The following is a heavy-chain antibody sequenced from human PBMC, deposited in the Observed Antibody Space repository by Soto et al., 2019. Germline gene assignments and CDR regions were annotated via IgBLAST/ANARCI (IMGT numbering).Heavy chain of an antibody. D-gene: IGHD2-21*01. J-gene: IGHJ5*01. V-gene: IGHV4-59*02. CDR1: GGSVSSDY. CDR2: VHYSGIT. Sequence: PSKTLSLTCIVSGGSVSSDYWSWVRQPPGKGLEWIGYVHYSGITIYNPSLKSRVTMSLDTSKNQFSLKLSSVTAADTAVYFCARDIASAWCYSWGQGTLVTVSS. CDR3: ARDIASAWCYS.